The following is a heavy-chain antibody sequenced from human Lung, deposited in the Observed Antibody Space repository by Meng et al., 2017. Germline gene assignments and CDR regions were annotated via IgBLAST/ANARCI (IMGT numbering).Heavy chain of an antibody. Sequence: QGPLVQSGGEVKKPGASVKVSCKASGYTFTDYWLHWVRRAPGQGLEWMGRINPKSGDTHYAQRFQGRVTMTGDTSISTAYMELSGLRSDDTAMYYCARDEDISAAGKLFGDYWGQGTLVTVSS. V-gene: IGHV1-2*06. CDR2: INPKSGDT. J-gene: IGHJ4*02. CDR1: GYTFTDYW. CDR3: ARDEDISAAGKLFGDY. D-gene: IGHD6-13*01.